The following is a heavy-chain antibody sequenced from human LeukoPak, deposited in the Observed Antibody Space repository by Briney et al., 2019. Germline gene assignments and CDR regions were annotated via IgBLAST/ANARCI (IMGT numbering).Heavy chain of an antibody. CDR2: IYWDDDK. CDR1: GFSLSTSGVG. J-gene: IGHJ4*02. Sequence: SGPTLVKPTQTLTLTCTFSGFSLSTSGVGVGWIRPPPGKALEWLALIYWDDDKRYSPSLKSRLSITKDTSKNQVVLTMTNMDPVDTAIYYCAHRSILVVDEAGYYFDYWGQGTLVTVSS. V-gene: IGHV2-5*02. D-gene: IGHD3-22*01. CDR3: AHRSILVVDEAGYYFDY.